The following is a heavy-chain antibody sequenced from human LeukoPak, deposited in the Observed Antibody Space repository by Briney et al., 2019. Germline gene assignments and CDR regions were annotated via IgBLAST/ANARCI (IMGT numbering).Heavy chain of an antibody. CDR2: ISYDGSNK. V-gene: IGHV3-30*04. Sequence: PGRSLRLSCAASGFTFSSYAMHWVRQAPGKGLEWVAVISYDGSNKYYADSVKGRFTISRDNSKNTLYLQMNSLRAEDTAVYYCARDYGFNSYYFAYWGQGTLVTVSS. J-gene: IGHJ4*02. CDR1: GFTFSSYA. D-gene: IGHD4-17*01. CDR3: ARDYGFNSYYFAY.